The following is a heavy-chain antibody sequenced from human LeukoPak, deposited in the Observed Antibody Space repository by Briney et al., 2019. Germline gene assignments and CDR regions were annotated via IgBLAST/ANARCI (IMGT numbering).Heavy chain of an antibody. D-gene: IGHD6-6*01. CDR2: ISSSGSTI. J-gene: IGHJ4*02. CDR3: ARDLGYSSSSVAY. CDR1: GYTFSSYE. V-gene: IGHV3-48*03. Sequence: GGSLRLSCAASGYTFSSYEMNWVRQAPWKGLEWVSYISSSGSTIYYADSVKGRFTISRDNAKNSLYLQMNSLRAEDTAVYYCARDLGYSSSSVAYWGQGTLVTVSS.